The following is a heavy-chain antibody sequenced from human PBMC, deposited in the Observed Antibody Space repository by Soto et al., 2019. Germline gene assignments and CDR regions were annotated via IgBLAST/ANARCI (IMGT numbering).Heavy chain of an antibody. D-gene: IGHD2-15*01. CDR1: GVSVSSNY. CDR3: ARGPFGRSAMEG. J-gene: IGHJ6*02. CDR2: IYSSGST. V-gene: IGHV3-53*01. Sequence: GGPLRLSGTASGVSVSSNYMSWVRQAPGKGLEWVSIIYSSGSTYYADSVKGRFTISRDNSKNTLNLQINSLRADDTAVYFCARGPFGRSAMEGWGRGTTVIVSS.